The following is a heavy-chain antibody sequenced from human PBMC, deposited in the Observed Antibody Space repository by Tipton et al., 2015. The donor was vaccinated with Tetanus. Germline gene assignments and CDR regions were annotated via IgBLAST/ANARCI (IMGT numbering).Heavy chain of an antibody. V-gene: IGHV3-9*01. CDR2: IGWNGGSI. CDR3: AKVSPNTSGCLDY. D-gene: IGHD6-19*01. J-gene: IGHJ4*02. Sequence: QLVQSGGGVVQPGKSLRLSCAASGFTFRDYAMHWVRQAPGKGLEWVSGIGWNGGSIGYADSVKGRFTISRDNAKNSLYLQMNSLRAEDTAFYYCAKVSPNTSGCLDYWGQGTLVTVSS. CDR1: GFTFRDYA.